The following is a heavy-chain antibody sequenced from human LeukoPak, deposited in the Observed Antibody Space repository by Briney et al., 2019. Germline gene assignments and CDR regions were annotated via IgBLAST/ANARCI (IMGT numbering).Heavy chain of an antibody. D-gene: IGHD6-13*01. CDR2: INHSGST. V-gene: IGHV4-34*01. Sequence: SETLSLTCAVYGRSFSGYYWSWIRQPPGKGLEWIGEINHSGSTNYNPSLKSRVTISVDTSKNQFSLKLSSVTAADTAVYYCARGVQGSSWSYYYYYYGMDVWGQGTTVTVSS. CDR3: ARGVQGSSWSYYYYYYGMDV. CDR1: GRSFSGYY. J-gene: IGHJ6*02.